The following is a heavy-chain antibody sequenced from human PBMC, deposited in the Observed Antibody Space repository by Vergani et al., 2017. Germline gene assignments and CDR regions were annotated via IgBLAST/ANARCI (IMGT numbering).Heavy chain of an antibody. J-gene: IGHJ4*02. V-gene: IGHV4-39*01. Sequence: QLQLQESGPGLVKPSETLSLTCTVSGGSISSSSYYWGWIRQPPGKGLEWIGSIYYSGSTYYNPSLKSRVTISVDTSKNQFSLKLSSVTAADTAVYYCASRCLYDYVWGSEIDYWGQGTLVTVSS. D-gene: IGHD3-16*01. CDR1: GGSISSSSYY. CDR3: ASRCLYDYVWGSEIDY. CDR2: IYYSGST.